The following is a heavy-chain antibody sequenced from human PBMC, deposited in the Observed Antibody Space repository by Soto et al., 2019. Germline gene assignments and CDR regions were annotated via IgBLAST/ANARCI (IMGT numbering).Heavy chain of an antibody. CDR1: GFTFSSYA. CDR3: AKANCSSTCCFDY. CDR2: ISGSGGST. J-gene: IGHJ4*02. V-gene: IGHV3-23*01. D-gene: IGHD2-2*01. Sequence: EVQLLESGGGLVQPGGSLRLSCAASGFTFSSYAMSWVRQAPGKGLEWVSAISGSGGSTYYAASVKALFTISRDNSKNTLYLQMYSLRAEDTAVYYCAKANCSSTCCFDYCGQGTLVTVSS.